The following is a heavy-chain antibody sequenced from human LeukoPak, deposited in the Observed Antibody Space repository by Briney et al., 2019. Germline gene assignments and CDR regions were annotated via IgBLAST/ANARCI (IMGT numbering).Heavy chain of an antibody. CDR2: INPNSGGT. V-gene: IGHV1-2*04. CDR3: ARSKPELEREDFYGMDV. CDR1: GYTFTSYD. D-gene: IGHD1-1*01. Sequence: ASVKVSCKASGYTFTSYDINWVRQATGQGLEWMGWINPNSGGTNYAQKFQGWVTMTRDTCISTAYMELSRLRSDDTVVYYCARSKPELEREDFYGMDVWGQGTTVTVSS. J-gene: IGHJ6*02.